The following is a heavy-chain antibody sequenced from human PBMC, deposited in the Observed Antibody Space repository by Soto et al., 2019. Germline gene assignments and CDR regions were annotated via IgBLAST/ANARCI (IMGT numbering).Heavy chain of an antibody. CDR2: INPNSGDT. V-gene: IGHV1-2*04. Sequence: ASVKVSCKASGYTFTGYFMHWVRQAPGQGLEWMGWINPNSGDTNYPQKFQGWVTMTRDTSINTAYMEVSRLSSDDTAVYYCAREVAGGMDVWGQGTTVPVSS. CDR1: GYTFTGYF. CDR3: AREVAGGMDV. J-gene: IGHJ6*02.